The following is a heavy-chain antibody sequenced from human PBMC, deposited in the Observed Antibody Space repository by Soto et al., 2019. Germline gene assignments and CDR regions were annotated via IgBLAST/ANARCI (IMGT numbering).Heavy chain of an antibody. J-gene: IGHJ6*02. CDR3: ARVTCSSTSCYYYYYYGMDV. Sequence: PGESLKISCKGSGYNFTSYWIIWVRQMPGKGLEWMGIIYPGDSDTRYSPSFQGQVTISADKSISTAYLQWSSLKASDTAMYYCARVTCSSTSCYYYYYYGMDVWGQGTTVTVSS. CDR1: GYNFTSYW. D-gene: IGHD2-2*01. V-gene: IGHV5-51*01. CDR2: IYPGDSDT.